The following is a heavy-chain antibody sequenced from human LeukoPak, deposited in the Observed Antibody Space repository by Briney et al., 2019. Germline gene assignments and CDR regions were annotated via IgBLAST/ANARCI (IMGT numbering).Heavy chain of an antibody. D-gene: IGHD6-19*01. CDR2: IYHSGST. J-gene: IGHJ4*02. CDR1: GGSFSGYY. V-gene: IGHV4-34*01. Sequence: SETLSLTCAVYGGSFSGYYWSWIRQPPGKGLEWIGEIYHSGSTNYNPSLKSRVTISVDTSKNQFSLKLSSVTAADTAVYYCARAQAVAGTAYYFDYWGQGTLVTVSS. CDR3: ARAQAVAGTAYYFDY.